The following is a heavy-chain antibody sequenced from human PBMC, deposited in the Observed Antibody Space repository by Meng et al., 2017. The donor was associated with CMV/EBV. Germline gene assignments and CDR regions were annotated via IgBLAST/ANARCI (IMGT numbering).Heavy chain of an antibody. V-gene: IGHV3-30*02. CDR2: IRYDGSNK. D-gene: IGHD6-13*01. J-gene: IGHJ5*02. CDR1: GFTFSNYG. Sequence: GGSLRLSCAASGFTFSNYGMYWVRQAPGKGLEWVTFIRYDGSNKYYADSVKGRFTISRDNSKNTLFLQMNSLRAEDTAVYYCAKGGSSWYDPWGQGTLVTVSS. CDR3: AKGGSSWYDP.